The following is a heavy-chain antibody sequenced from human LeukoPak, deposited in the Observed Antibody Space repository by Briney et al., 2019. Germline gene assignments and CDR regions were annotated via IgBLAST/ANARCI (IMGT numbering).Heavy chain of an antibody. CDR1: GYTLNELS. V-gene: IGHV1-24*01. Sequence: ASVKVSSTASGYTLNELSIHWVRQAPGKGLEWMGGFDPEDGETIYAQKFRGRLTMTEDTSTDTAYMELSSLRSDATAVYYCTTDLDYWGQGSLVTVSS. J-gene: IGHJ4*02. CDR2: FDPEDGET. CDR3: TTDLDY.